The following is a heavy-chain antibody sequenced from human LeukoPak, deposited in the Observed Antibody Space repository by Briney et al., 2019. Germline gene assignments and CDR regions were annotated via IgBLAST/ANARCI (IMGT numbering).Heavy chain of an antibody. Sequence: ASVKVSCKASGGTFSSYAISWVRQAPGRGLEWMGGIIPIFGTANYAQKFQGRVTITADESTSTAYMELSSLRSEDTAVYYCAREVTAGTFDYWGQGTLVTVSS. V-gene: IGHV1-69*13. CDR3: AREVTAGTFDY. J-gene: IGHJ4*02. CDR1: GGTFSSYA. CDR2: IIPIFGTA. D-gene: IGHD2-21*02.